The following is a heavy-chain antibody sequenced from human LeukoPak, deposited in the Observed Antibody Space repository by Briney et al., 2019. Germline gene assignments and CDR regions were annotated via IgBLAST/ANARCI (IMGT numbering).Heavy chain of an antibody. J-gene: IGHJ4*02. Sequence: GGSRRLSCAASGFTFSSYWMSWVRQAPGKGLEWVANIKHDGSETYYVDSVKGRFTISRDNAGNSLYLQMNSLRAEDTAVYYCARGGYYDSSGYYVNYWGQGTLVTVSS. V-gene: IGHV3-7*01. CDR2: IKHDGSET. CDR1: GFTFSSYW. D-gene: IGHD3-22*01. CDR3: ARGGYYDSSGYYVNY.